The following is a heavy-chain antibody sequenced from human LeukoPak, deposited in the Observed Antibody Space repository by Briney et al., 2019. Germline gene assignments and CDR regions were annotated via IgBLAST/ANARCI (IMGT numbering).Heavy chain of an antibody. CDR2: ISAYNGNT. D-gene: IGHD3-22*01. J-gene: IGHJ4*02. CDR3: ARDAPLDYYDSSGYFDY. Sequence: ASVKVSCKASGYTFTSYGISWVRQAPGQGLEWMGWISAYNGNTNYAQKLQGRVTMTTDTSTSTAYMELRSLRSDDTAVYYCARDAPLDYYDSSGYFDYWGQETLVTVSS. CDR1: GYTFTSYG. V-gene: IGHV1-18*01.